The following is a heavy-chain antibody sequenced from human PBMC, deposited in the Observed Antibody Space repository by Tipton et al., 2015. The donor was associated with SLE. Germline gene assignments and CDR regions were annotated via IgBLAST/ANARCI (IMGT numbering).Heavy chain of an antibody. CDR1: GASISNSNHS. D-gene: IGHD1-14*01. Sequence: TLSLTCTVSGASISNSNHSYGWIRQPQGKGLEWIGTLYYAGTTRYNLYLTSRVTISIDTGTNHFSLELSSVTAADTAVYYCARHRNWEGRRAFDPGGQGILVTVSS. CDR3: ARHRNWEGRRAFDP. J-gene: IGHJ5*02. V-gene: IGHV4-39*07. CDR2: LYYAGTT.